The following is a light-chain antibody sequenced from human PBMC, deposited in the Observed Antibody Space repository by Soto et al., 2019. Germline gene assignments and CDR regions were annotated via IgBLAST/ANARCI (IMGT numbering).Light chain of an antibody. Sequence: EILMTKSPATLSVSPGERATLSCRASQSVSHNLAWYQQKPGQAPRLLFYGASTRATGIPARFSGSGSGTDFTLTISSLQSEDFAVYYCQQSNNWPYTFGQGTKLEIK. CDR2: GAS. J-gene: IGKJ2*01. V-gene: IGKV3-15*01. CDR3: QQSNNWPYT. CDR1: QSVSHN.